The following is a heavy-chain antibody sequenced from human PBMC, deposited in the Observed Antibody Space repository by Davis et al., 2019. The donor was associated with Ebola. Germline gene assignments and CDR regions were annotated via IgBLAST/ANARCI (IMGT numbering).Heavy chain of an antibody. CDR3: ARGHPSLY. V-gene: IGHV4-61*01. CDR1: GGSVSSGNYY. J-gene: IGHJ4*02. CDR2: IYYSGST. Sequence: SETLSLTCTVSGGSVSSGNYYWSWIRQPPGKGLEWIGYIYYSGSTNYNPSLKSRVTISVDTSKNQFSLKLSSVTAADTAVYYCARGHPSLYWGQGTLVTVSS.